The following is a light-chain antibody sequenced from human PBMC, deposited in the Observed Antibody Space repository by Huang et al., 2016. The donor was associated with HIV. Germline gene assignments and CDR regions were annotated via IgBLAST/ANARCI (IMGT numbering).Light chain of an antibody. CDR3: QQYYDTPLT. CDR2: WAS. V-gene: IGKV4-1*01. CDR1: QSVLNTDHNRDY. Sequence: DIVMTQSPESLAVSLGERATINCRSSQSVLNTDHNRDYVAWYQQKPGQRPRLLIYWASTRESGVPDRFLGTGSGTDFTLTISNLQSEDVAVYFCQQYYDTPLTFGPGTKVDIK. J-gene: IGKJ3*01.